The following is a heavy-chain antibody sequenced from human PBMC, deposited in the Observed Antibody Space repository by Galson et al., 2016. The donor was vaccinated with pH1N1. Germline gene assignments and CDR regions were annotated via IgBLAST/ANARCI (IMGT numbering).Heavy chain of an antibody. CDR3: ARGRIDSAGSGSYYSNYYYGMAV. Sequence: TLSLTCSVSGDSMTSGFYYWSWIRQPAGKGLEYIGYIYTSGSTNYSPSLKSRLTISVDTAKNQVSLKLSSVTAADTAVYYCARGRIDSAGSGSYYSNYYYGMAVWGQGTTVTVS. CDR2: IYTSGST. D-gene: IGHD3-10*01. V-gene: IGHV4-61*09. CDR1: GDSMTSGFYY. J-gene: IGHJ6*02.